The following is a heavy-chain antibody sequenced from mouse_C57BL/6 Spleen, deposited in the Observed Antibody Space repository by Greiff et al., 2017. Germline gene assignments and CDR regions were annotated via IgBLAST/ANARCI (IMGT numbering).Heavy chain of an antibody. D-gene: IGHD1-1*01. CDR3: ASYYGSRETWAWFAY. CDR2: IYPGDGDT. J-gene: IGHJ3*01. CDR1: GYAFSSSW. Sequence: QVQLQQSGPELVKPGASVKISCKASGYAFSSSWMNWVKQRPGKGLEWIGRIYPGDGDTNYNGKFKGKATLTADKSSSTAYMQLSSLTSEDSAVYFCASYYGSRETWAWFAYWGQGTLVTVSA. V-gene: IGHV1-82*01.